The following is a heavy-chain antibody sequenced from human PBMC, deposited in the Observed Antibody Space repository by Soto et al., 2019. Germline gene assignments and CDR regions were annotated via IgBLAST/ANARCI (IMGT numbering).Heavy chain of an antibody. CDR3: ARQSSGYCSGGSCRFYYYYYYMDV. V-gene: IGHV4-39*01. CDR2: IYYSGST. J-gene: IGHJ6*03. D-gene: IGHD2-15*01. Sequence: SETLSLTCTVSGGSISSSSYYWGWIRQPPGKGLEWIGSIYYSGSTYYNPSPKSRVTISVDTSKNQFSLKLSSVTAADTAVYYCARQSSGYCSGGSCRFYYYYYYMDVWGKGTTVTVSS. CDR1: GGSISSSSYY.